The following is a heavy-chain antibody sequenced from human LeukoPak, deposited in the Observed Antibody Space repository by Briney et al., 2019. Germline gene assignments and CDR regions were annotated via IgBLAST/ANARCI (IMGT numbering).Heavy chain of an antibody. CDR2: INPNSGGA. Sequence: ASVKVSCKASGYTFTGYYMHWVRQAPGQGLEWMGWINPNSGGANYAQKFQGRVTMTRDTSISTAYMELSRLRSDDTAVYYCASSSGWLEPISYWGQGTLVTVSS. CDR1: GYTFTGYY. J-gene: IGHJ4*02. V-gene: IGHV1-2*02. CDR3: ASSSGWLEPISY. D-gene: IGHD6-19*01.